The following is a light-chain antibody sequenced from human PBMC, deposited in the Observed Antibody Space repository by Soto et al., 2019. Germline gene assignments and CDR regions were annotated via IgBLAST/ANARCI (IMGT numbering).Light chain of an antibody. CDR1: SSDVGGYNY. CDR2: EVS. Sequence: QSVLTHPASVSGSPGQSITISCTGTSSDVGGYNYVSWYQQHPGKAPKLMIYEVSNRPSGVSNRFSGSKSGNTASLTISGLQAEDEADYYCSSYTSSSYNYVFGTGTKLTVL. CDR3: SSYTSSSYNYV. J-gene: IGLJ1*01. V-gene: IGLV2-14*01.